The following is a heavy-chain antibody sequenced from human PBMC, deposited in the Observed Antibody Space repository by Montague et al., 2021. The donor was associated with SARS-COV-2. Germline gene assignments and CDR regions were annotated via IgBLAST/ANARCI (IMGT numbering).Heavy chain of an antibody. D-gene: IGHD5-12*01. CDR3: ARVGALAATQPLDY. J-gene: IGHJ4*02. Sequence: TLSLTCTVSGGSISSCGHYWSWIRQHPGKGLEWIGYMYYSGSTYYNPSLKSRVTISVDTSKNQFSLNLSSVTDADTAVYYCARVGALAATQPLDYWGQGTLVTVSS. CDR2: MYYSGST. V-gene: IGHV4-31*03. CDR1: GGSISSCGHY.